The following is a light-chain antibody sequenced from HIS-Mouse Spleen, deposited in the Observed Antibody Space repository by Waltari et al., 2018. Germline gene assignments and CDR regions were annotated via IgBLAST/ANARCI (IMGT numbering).Light chain of an antibody. V-gene: IGLV3-21*03. J-gene: IGLJ1*01. CDR2: DES. CDR1: NIGSKS. CDR3: QVWDSSSDHYV. Sequence: SYVLTQPPSVSVAPGKTARITCGGNNIGSKSVHWYQQKPGKAPVLVVYDESDRPSGIPARFSGSNSGNSATLTISRVEAGDEADYYCQVWDSSSDHYVFGTGTKVTVL.